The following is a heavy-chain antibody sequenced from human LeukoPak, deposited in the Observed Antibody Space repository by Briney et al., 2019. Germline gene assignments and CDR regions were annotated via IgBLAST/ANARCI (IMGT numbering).Heavy chain of an antibody. D-gene: IGHD3-22*01. V-gene: IGHV4-59*01. CDR1: GGSISSYY. CDR2: IYYSGST. CDR3: AAGAGLVVINY. J-gene: IGHJ4*02. Sequence: SETLSLTCTVSGGSISSYYWSWIRQPPGKGLEWIGYIYYSGSTNYNPSPKSRVTISVDTSKNQFSLKLSSVTAADTAVYYCAAGAGLVVINYWGQGTLVTVSS.